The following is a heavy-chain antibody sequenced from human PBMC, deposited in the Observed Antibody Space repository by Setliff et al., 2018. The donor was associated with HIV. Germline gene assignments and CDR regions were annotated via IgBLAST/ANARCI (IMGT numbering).Heavy chain of an antibody. CDR1: GGTFSSYV. J-gene: IGHJ4*02. CDR3: ATRPRGDFWSGFDY. D-gene: IGHD3-3*01. CDR2: IIPIFGTA. Sequence: SVKVSCKASGGTFSSYVINWVRQAPGQGLEWMGGIIPIFGTANYAQKFQARVTITADESTSTAYMRMSSLRSEDTAVYYCATRPRGDFWSGFDYWGRGTLVTVSS. V-gene: IGHV1-69*13.